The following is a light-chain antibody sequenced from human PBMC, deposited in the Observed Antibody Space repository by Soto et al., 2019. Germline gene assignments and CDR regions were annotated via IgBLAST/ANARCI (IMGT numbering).Light chain of an antibody. J-gene: IGLJ3*02. CDR3: CAYAGSGTVV. Sequence: QSVLTQPASVSGSPEQSITISCTGTSNDVGRYNLASWYQQHPGKSPKVMIYEATKRPSGVSNRFSGSKSGNTASLTISGLQAEDEADYYCCAYAGSGTVVFGGGTQLTVL. V-gene: IGLV2-23*01. CDR1: SNDVGRYNL. CDR2: EAT.